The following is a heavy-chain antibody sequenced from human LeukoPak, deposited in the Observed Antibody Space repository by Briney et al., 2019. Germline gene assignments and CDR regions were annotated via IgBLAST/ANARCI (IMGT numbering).Heavy chain of an antibody. J-gene: IGHJ4*02. V-gene: IGHV3-20*04. Sequence: RPGGSLRLSCTASGFAFDEHGMSWARQVPGKGLKGASGINWSGGSTGYADPLRGRFTISRDNAKNSLYLQMDSLRAEDTALYYCARAPITSPFYFDSWGQATLVTVSS. D-gene: IGHD2-2*01. CDR1: GFAFDEHG. CDR3: ARAPITSPFYFDS. CDR2: INWSGGST.